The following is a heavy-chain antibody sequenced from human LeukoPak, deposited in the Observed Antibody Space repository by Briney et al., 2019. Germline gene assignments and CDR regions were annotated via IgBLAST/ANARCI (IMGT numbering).Heavy chain of an antibody. CDR3: AREVSARDGSLGRPFDY. CDR2: IYSSGST. CDR1: GGSTTDYF. J-gene: IGHJ4*02. V-gene: IGHV4-4*07. D-gene: IGHD5-24*01. Sequence: SSETLSLTCTVSGGSTTDYFWSWIRQPAGKGLEWIGRIYSSGSTNYNASLKSRVTMSVDTSKNQFSLKLSSVTAADTAVYYCAREVSARDGSLGRPFDYWGQGTLVAVSS.